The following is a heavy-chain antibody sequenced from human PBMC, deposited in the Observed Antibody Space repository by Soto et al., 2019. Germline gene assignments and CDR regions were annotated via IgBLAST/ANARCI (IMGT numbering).Heavy chain of an antibody. CDR2: TYFRSKWYN. J-gene: IGHJ5*02. D-gene: IGHD5-12*01. Sequence: SQTLSLTCAISGDSVSSNTASWNWIRHSPSRGLEWLGRTYFRSKWYNDYAVSVKSRIIINPDTSNNQFSLQLNSVTPEDTALYFCAKGDNLGPKTGYAFDPWGQGIMVTVSS. V-gene: IGHV6-1*01. CDR3: AKGDNLGPKTGYAFDP. CDR1: GDSVSSNTAS.